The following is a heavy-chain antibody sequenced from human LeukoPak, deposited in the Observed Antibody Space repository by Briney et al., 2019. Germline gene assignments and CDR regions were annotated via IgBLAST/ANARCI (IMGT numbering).Heavy chain of an antibody. CDR1: GYTLTELS. CDR2: FDPEDGET. V-gene: IGHV1-24*01. Sequence: ASVKASCKVSGYTLTELSMHWVRQAPGKGLEWMGGFDPEDGETIYAQKFQGRVTMTEDTSTDTAYMELSSLRSEDTAVYYCASTYCTNGVCYSPLGGPFDYWGQGTLVTVSS. J-gene: IGHJ4*02. D-gene: IGHD2-8*01. CDR3: ASTYCTNGVCYSPLGGPFDY.